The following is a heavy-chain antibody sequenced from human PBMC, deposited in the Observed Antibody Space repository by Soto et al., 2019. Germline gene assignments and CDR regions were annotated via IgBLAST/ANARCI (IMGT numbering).Heavy chain of an antibody. D-gene: IGHD3-3*01. CDR3: ARDTNLEWLLGIYYYYMDV. V-gene: IGHV3-48*01. Sequence: GGSLRLSCGASGFTFSSYSMNWVRQAPGKGLEWVSYIGSSSSTIYYADSVKGRFTISRDNAKNSLYLQMNSLRAEDTAVYYCARDTNLEWLLGIYYYYMDVWGKGTTVTVSS. CDR1: GFTFSSYS. J-gene: IGHJ6*03. CDR2: IGSSSSTI.